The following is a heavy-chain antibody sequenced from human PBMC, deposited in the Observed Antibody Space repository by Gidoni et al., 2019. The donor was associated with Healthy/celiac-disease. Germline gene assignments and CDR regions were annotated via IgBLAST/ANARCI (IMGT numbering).Heavy chain of an antibody. CDR2: ISSSGSPI. CDR3: AREPLLLWFGDGELDY. J-gene: IGHJ4*02. CDR1: GFTFSRYE. V-gene: IGHV3-48*03. D-gene: IGHD3-10*01. Sequence: EVQLVESGGGLVQPGGYLRLSCAASGFTFSRYEMNWVRQAPGKGLEWVSYISSSGSPIYSADSVKGRFTISRDNANNSLYLQMNSLIAEDTAVYYCAREPLLLWFGDGELDYWGQVTLVTVSS.